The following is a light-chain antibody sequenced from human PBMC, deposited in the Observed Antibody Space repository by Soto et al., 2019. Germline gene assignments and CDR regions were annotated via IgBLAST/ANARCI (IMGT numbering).Light chain of an antibody. CDR2: DVN. CDR3: SSYTSTSVV. J-gene: IGLJ2*01. Sequence: QSALTQPDSVSGSPGQSITISCTGTSSDIGAYNYVSWYQQHPGKAPKVIIYDVNNRPSGVSNRFSGSKSGNTASLTISGLQAEDEADYYCSSYTSTSVVFGGGTKLTVL. CDR1: SSDIGAYNY. V-gene: IGLV2-14*01.